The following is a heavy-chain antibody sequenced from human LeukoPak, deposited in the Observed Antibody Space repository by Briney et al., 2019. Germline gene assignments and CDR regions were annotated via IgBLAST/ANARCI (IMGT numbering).Heavy chain of an antibody. D-gene: IGHD6-13*01. CDR2: IDPNSGGT. CDR1: GYTFTGYY. V-gene: IGHV1-2*02. J-gene: IGHJ5*02. CDR3: ATPSSSSWYGFDP. Sequence: ASVKVSCKTSGYTFTGYYIHWVRQAPGQGLEWKGWIDPNSGGTNYAQKFQGRVTMTRDTSISTAYMELSRLTSADAAVYRCATPSSSSWYGFDPWGQGTLVTVS.